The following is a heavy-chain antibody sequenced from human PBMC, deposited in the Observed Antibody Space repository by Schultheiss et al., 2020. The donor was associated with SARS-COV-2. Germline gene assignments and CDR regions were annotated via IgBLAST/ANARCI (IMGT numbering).Heavy chain of an antibody. J-gene: IGHJ6*02. D-gene: IGHD2-2*01. CDR1: GYSISSGYY. V-gene: IGHV4-38-2*02. CDR2: IYYGGST. CDR3: ARDIVVPAAGYGMDV. Sequence: QTLSLPCAVSGYSISSGYYWGWIRQPPGKGLDWIGYIYYGGSTNYNPSLKSRVTISVDTSKNQFSLKLSSVTAADTAVYYCARDIVVPAAGYGMDVWGQGTTVTVSS.